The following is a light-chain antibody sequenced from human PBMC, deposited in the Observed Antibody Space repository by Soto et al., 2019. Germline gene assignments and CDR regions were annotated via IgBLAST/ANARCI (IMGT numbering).Light chain of an antibody. CDR1: QSVSSTY. CDR2: GAS. CDR3: QHYGSSSYT. Sequence: DIVLTQSPGTLSLSPGERATLSCRASQSVSSTYLAWYQQKPGQAPRILIFGASNRATGIPDRFSGSGSGTDFTLIISRLEPEDCAVYYCQHYGSSSYTFGQGTKLEIK. V-gene: IGKV3-20*01. J-gene: IGKJ2*01.